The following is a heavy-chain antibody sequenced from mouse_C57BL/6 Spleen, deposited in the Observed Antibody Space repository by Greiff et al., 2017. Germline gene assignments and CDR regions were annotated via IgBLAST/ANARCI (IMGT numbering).Heavy chain of an antibody. CDR2: IDPENGDT. J-gene: IGHJ3*01. Sequence: EVQLQQSGAELVRPGASVKLSCPASGFNIKDDYMHWVKQRPEQGLEGIGGIDPENGDTEYASKFQGKATITADPSSNTAYLQLSSLTSEHTAVYYCTSKERQFAYWGKATLVPVPA. V-gene: IGHV14-4*01. D-gene: IGHD2-14*01. CDR3: TSKERQFAY. CDR1: GFNIKDDY.